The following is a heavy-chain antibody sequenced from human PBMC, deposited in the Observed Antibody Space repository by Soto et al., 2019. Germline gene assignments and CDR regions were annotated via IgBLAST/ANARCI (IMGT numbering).Heavy chain of an antibody. CDR2: FDPEDGET. CDR3: ATYIRYSDAFDI. D-gene: IGHD3-9*01. V-gene: IGHV1-24*01. Sequence: ASVKVSCKVSGYTLTELSMHWVRQAPGKGLEWMGGFDPEDGETIYAQKFQGRVTMTGDTSTDTAYMELSSLRSDDTAMYYCATYIRYSDAFDIWGKGTMVTVSS. J-gene: IGHJ3*02. CDR1: GYTLTELS.